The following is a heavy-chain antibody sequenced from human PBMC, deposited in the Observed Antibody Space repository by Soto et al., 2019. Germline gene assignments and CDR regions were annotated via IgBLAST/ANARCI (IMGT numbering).Heavy chain of an antibody. CDR3: ARGWELRNYYYYYGMDV. V-gene: IGHV3-33*01. Sequence: RGSPRPSSASPGFAFLSYALHWVPWALGLGLEWVAVIWYDGSNKYYADSVKGRFTISRDNSKNTLYLQMNSLRAEDTAVYYCARGWELRNYYYYYGMDVCFQGT. CDR2: IWYDGSNK. CDR1: GFAFLSYA. J-gene: IGHJ6*02. D-gene: IGHD1-26*01.